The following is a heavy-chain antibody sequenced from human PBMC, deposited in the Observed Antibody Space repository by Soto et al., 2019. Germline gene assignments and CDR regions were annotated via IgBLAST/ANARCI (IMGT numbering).Heavy chain of an antibody. J-gene: IGHJ5*02. V-gene: IGHV3-20*04. D-gene: IGHD6-13*01. Sequence: GGSLRLSCAASGFRFDDYAMSWVRQAPGKGLEWVSGINWNGGSTGYADSVKGRFTISRDNAKNSLYLQMNSLRADDTAFYYCARGPLYGSSWINWFDPWGQGTLVTVSS. CDR1: GFRFDDYA. CDR3: ARGPLYGSSWINWFDP. CDR2: INWNGGST.